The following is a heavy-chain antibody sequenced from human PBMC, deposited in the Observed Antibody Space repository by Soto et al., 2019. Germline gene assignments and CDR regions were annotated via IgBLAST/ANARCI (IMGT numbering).Heavy chain of an antibody. CDR2: IFYSGKI. Sequence: SETLSLTCTVSVGSISSYYWSWIRQPPGKGLEWIGYIFYSGKIDYNPSLKSRVTMSVDMSKNQISLKLTSVSAADTAVYYCARAPGVRGVISYYGMDVWGQGTTVTVSS. CDR1: VGSISSYY. CDR3: ARAPGVRGVISYYGMDV. V-gene: IGHV4-59*12. D-gene: IGHD3-10*01. J-gene: IGHJ6*02.